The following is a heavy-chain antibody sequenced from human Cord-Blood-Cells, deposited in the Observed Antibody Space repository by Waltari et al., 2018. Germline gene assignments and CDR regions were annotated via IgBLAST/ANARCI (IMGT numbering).Heavy chain of an antibody. D-gene: IGHD3-22*01. V-gene: IGHV3-53*01. CDR3: ASERRYYYDSSGYYY. J-gene: IGHJ4*02. CDR2: IYSGGTT. CDR1: GFTVSSHY. Sequence: EVQLVESGGGLIQPGGSLRLSCAASGFTVSSHYMSWVLQAPGKGLEWITVIYSGGTTHYADSVKDRFNISRDNSKNTLYLQMNSRRAEDTAVYYCASERRYYYDSSGYYYWGQGTLVTVSS.